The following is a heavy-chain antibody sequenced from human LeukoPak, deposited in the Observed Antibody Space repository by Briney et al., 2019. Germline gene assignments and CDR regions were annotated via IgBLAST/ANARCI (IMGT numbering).Heavy chain of an antibody. Sequence: SETLSLTCTVSNYPITFSYYWGWIPQSPGKGLEWIGRIYHSGGSTFYNPSLESRLTMSVDTSKNQVSLQMRSVTAEDTAVYYCARDHTALTGHIQYFDPWGRGTLVTVSS. CDR3: ARDHTALTGHIQYFDP. CDR1: NYPITFSYY. CDR2: IYHSGGST. J-gene: IGHJ5*02. D-gene: IGHD1-20*01. V-gene: IGHV4-38-2*02.